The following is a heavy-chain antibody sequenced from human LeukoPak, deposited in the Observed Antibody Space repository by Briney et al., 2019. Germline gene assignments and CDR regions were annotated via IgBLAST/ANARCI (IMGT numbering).Heavy chain of an antibody. CDR1: GGSISSGGYS. CDR3: ARDNCSGGSCYSWNQYNWFDP. V-gene: IGHV4-30-2*01. Sequence: SETLSLTCTVSGGSISSGGYSWSWIRQPPGKGLEWIGYIYHSGSTYYNPSLKSRVTISVDRSKNQFSLKLSSVTAADTAVYYCARDNCSGGSCYSWNQYNWFDPWGQGTLVTVSS. CDR2: IYHSGST. J-gene: IGHJ5*02. D-gene: IGHD2-15*01.